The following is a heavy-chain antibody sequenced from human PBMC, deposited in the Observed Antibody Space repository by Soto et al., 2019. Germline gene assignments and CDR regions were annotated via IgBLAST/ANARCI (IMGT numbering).Heavy chain of an antibody. Sequence: SGPTLVNPTQTLTLTCTFSGFSLSTSGVGVGWIRQPPGETLEWLAPIHWNDDKRYSPYLKSRLTITKDTSKNQVVLTLTNLDPLDTGTYFCAHTKDSSGFLTSWGQGILVTVSS. CDR2: IHWNDDK. CDR1: GFSLSTSGVG. D-gene: IGHD3-22*01. J-gene: IGHJ5*02. CDR3: AHTKDSSGFLTS. V-gene: IGHV2-5*01.